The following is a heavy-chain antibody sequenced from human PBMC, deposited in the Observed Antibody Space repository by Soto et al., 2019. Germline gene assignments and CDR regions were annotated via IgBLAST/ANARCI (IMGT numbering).Heavy chain of an antibody. V-gene: IGHV3-30-3*01. J-gene: IGHJ6*02. Sequence: QVQLVESGGGVVQPGRSLRLSCAASGFTFSSYAMHWVRQAPGKGLEWVAVISYDGSNKYYADSVKGRFTISRDNSKNTLYLLMKSLGAEDTAVYYCARDPYMIFGVVIGRGLGMDVWGQGTTVTVSS. CDR2: ISYDGSNK. CDR3: ARDPYMIFGVVIGRGLGMDV. D-gene: IGHD3-3*01. CDR1: GFTFSSYA.